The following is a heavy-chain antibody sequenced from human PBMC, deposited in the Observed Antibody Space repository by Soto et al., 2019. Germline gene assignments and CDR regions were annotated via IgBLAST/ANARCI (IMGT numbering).Heavy chain of an antibody. J-gene: IGHJ6*03. CDR3: ARAPMVRGVVGYYYYMDV. CDR2: IYYSGSS. V-gene: IGHV4-31*03. D-gene: IGHD3-10*01. Sequence: SETLSLTCTVSGGSISSGGYYWSWIRQHPGKGLEWIGYIYYSGSSYYNPSLKSRVTISVDTSKNQFSLKLSSVTAADTAVYYCARAPMVRGVVGYYYYMDVWGKGTTVTVSS. CDR1: GGSISSGGYY.